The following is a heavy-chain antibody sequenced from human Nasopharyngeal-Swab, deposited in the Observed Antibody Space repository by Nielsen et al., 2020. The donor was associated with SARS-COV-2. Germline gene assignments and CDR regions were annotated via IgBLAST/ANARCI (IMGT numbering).Heavy chain of an antibody. D-gene: IGHD3-16*01. J-gene: IGHJ4*02. CDR2: ISFGGVST. CDR3: AKVGGGVGY. V-gene: IGHV3-23*01. CDR1: GFTFDDYA. Sequence: GESLKISCAASGFTFDDYAMHWVRQAPGKGLEWVSGISFGGVSTYYADSVKGRFTISRDNSKNTLFLQMNSLRAEDTALYYCAKVGGGVGYWGQGTLVTVSS.